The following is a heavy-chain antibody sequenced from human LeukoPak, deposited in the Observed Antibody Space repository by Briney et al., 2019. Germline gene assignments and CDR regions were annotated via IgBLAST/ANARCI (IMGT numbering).Heavy chain of an antibody. D-gene: IGHD2-21*02. CDR1: GFTFSSYE. CDR3: ARDQGRFKDCGGDCYAVFDI. CDR2: ILNWGRPI. J-gene: IGHJ3*02. V-gene: IGHV3-48*03. Sequence: PGESVRLSCAASGFTFSSYEMNWVRQAPGKGLEWVSYILNWGRPIYYADSVKGRFTISRDNAKNSLYLQMNSLRAEDTAVYYCARDQGRFKDCGGDCYAVFDIWGQGTMVTVTS.